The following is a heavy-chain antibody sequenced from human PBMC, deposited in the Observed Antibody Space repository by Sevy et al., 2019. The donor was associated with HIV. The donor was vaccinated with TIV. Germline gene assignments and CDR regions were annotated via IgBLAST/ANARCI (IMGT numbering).Heavy chain of an antibody. CDR2: IYYSGIT. V-gene: IGHV4-61*01. Sequence: SETLSLTCTVSGGSVSSGSYYWSWIRQPPGKGLEWIGYIYYSGITNYNPSLKSRVTISVDTSKNQFSLKLSSVTAADTAVYYCAISPGYCSGGSCSFDYWGQGTLVTVSS. CDR3: AISPGYCSGGSCSFDY. D-gene: IGHD2-15*01. CDR1: GGSVSSGSYY. J-gene: IGHJ4*02.